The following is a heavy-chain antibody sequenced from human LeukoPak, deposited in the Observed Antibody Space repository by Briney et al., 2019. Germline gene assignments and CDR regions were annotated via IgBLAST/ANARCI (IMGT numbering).Heavy chain of an antibody. D-gene: IGHD3-16*01. CDR3: ARDLSLWGSPGYYFDY. V-gene: IGHV3-21*01. J-gene: IGHJ4*02. CDR2: ISSSSSYI. CDR1: GFTVSSNY. Sequence: GGSLRLSCAASGFTVSSNYMSWARQAPGKGLEWVSSISSSSSYIYYADSVKGQFTISRDNAKNSLYLQMNSLRAEDTAVYYCARDLSLWGSPGYYFDYWGQGTLVTVSS.